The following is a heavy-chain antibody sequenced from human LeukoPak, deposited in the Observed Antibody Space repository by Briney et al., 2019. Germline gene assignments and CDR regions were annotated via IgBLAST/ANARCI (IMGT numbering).Heavy chain of an antibody. CDR1: GFTFSSYW. CDR3: ARNPYAGIMITFGGVIERDY. D-gene: IGHD3-16*01. CDR2: IKQDGSEK. Sequence: GGSLRLSCAASGFTFSSYWMSWVRQAPGKVLEWVANIKQDGSEKYYVDSVKGRFTISRDNAKNSLYLQMNSLRAEDTAVYYCARNPYAGIMITFGGVIERDYWGQGTLVTVSS. J-gene: IGHJ4*02. V-gene: IGHV3-7*01.